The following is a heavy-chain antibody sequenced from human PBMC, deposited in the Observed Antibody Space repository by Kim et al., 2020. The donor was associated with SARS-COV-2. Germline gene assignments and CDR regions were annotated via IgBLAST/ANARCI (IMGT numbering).Heavy chain of an antibody. CDR2: IYYSGST. J-gene: IGHJ5*02. D-gene: IGHD3-10*01. CDR3: ARWFGVGWFDP. CDR1: GGSVSSGSYY. V-gene: IGHV4-61*01. Sequence: SETLSLTCTVSGGSVSSGSYYWSWIRQPPGKGLEWIGYIYYSGSTNYNPSLKSRVTISVDTSKNQFSLKLSSVTAADTAVYYCARWFGVGWFDPWGQGTLVTVSS.